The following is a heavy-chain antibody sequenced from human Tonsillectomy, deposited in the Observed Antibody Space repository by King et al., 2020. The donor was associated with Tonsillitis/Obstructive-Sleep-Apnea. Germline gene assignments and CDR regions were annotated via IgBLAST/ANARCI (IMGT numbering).Heavy chain of an antibody. CDR1: GYTFTELS. Sequence: QLVQSGAEVKKPGASVKVSCKVSGYTFTELSMHWVRQAPGKGLEWMGGFDPDNGETIYAQRFQGRVTMTEDTSTDTAYMELNSLSSEDTAVYYCTTARIGSFYGMDVWDQGTTVTVSS. J-gene: IGHJ6*02. CDR2: FDPDNGET. D-gene: IGHD2-21*01. V-gene: IGHV1-24*01. CDR3: TTARIGSFYGMDV.